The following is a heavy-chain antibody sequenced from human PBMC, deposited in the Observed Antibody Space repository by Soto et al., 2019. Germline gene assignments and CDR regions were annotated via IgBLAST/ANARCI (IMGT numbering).Heavy chain of an antibody. D-gene: IGHD2-2*01. Sequence: ASVKVSCKASGYTFTGYYMHWVRQAPGQGLEWMGWINPNSGGTNYAQKFQGRVTMTRDTSISTAHMELSRLRSDDTAVYYCAVVVPAAIPGGDYYYYGMDVWGQGTTVTVSS. CDR3: AVVVPAAIPGGDYYYYGMDV. CDR1: GYTFTGYY. V-gene: IGHV1-2*02. CDR2: INPNSGGT. J-gene: IGHJ6*02.